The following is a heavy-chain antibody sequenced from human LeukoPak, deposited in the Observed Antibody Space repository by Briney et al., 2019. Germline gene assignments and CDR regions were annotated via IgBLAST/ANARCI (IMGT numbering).Heavy chain of an antibody. CDR3: ARFDAFDI. V-gene: IGHV3-64*01. CDR2: ISSNGGST. J-gene: IGHJ3*02. CDR1: GFTFSSYA. Sequence: PGGSLRLSCAASGFTFSSYAMHWVRQAPGKGLEYVSAISSNGGSTYYANSVKGRFTISRDNSKNTLYLQMNSLRAEDTAVYYCARFDAFDIWGQGTMVTVSS.